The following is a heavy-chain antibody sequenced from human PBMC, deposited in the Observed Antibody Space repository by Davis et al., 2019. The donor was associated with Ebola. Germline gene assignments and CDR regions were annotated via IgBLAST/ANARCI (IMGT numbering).Heavy chain of an antibody. J-gene: IGHJ4*02. Sequence: GSLRLSCAVYGGSFSDYYWIWIRQPPGKGLEWIGEVNHRGDTNYNPSLKSRVTISVDTSKNQFSLQLSSVTAADTAVYYCARAVYDSSGYRLDYWGQGTLVTVSS. D-gene: IGHD3-22*01. V-gene: IGHV4-34*01. CDR3: ARAVYDSSGYRLDY. CDR2: VNHRGDT. CDR1: GGSFSDYY.